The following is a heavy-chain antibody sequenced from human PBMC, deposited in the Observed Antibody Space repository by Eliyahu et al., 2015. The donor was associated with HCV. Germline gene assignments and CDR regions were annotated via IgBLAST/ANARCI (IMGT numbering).Heavy chain of an antibody. V-gene: IGHV4-39*01. J-gene: IGHJ6*02. D-gene: IGHD2-15*01. CDR2: IYYSGST. CDR1: GGSISSSSYY. Sequence: QLQLQESGPGLVKPSETLSLTCTVSGGSISSSSYYWGWIRQPPGKGLEWIGSIYYSGSTYYNPSLKSRVTISVDTSKNQFSLKLSSVTAADTAVYYCARQDCSGGSYYYYYYGMDVWGQGTTVTVSS. CDR3: ARQDCSGGSYYYYYYGMDV.